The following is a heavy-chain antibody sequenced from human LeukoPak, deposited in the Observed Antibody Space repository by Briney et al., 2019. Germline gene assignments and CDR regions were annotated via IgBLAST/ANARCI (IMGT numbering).Heavy chain of an antibody. CDR3: ARAAAGTLWYWFDP. CDR2: IIPILGTA. Sequence: SVRVSCKASGDTFRIYAISGVPGAPGQGLECRGGIIPILGTANYAQKFQGRVTITADKSTSKAYMELSSLRSEDTAVYYCARAAAGTLWYWFDPWGQGTLVTVSS. CDR1: GDTFRIYA. D-gene: IGHD6-13*01. V-gene: IGHV1-69*06. J-gene: IGHJ5*02.